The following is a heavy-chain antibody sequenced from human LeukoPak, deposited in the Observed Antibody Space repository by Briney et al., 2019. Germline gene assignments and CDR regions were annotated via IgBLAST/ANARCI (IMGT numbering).Heavy chain of an antibody. Sequence: SETLSLTCAVYGGSFSGYYWSWIRQPPGKGLEWIGEINHSGSTNYNPSLKSRVTISVDTSKNQFSLKLSPVTAADTAVYYCARADSRDGYNRFAFDIWGQGTMVTVSS. CDR1: GGSFSGYY. D-gene: IGHD5-24*01. J-gene: IGHJ3*02. CDR2: INHSGST. V-gene: IGHV4-34*01. CDR3: ARADSRDGYNRFAFDI.